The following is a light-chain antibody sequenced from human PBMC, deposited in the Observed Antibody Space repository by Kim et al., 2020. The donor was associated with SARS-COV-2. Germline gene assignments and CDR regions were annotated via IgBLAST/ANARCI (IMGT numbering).Light chain of an antibody. CDR3: QQYNDWPPTYT. Sequence: SPGDTATPSCRASQSISSNLAWYQQTPGQAPRLLIQNAATRATGIPARFRGSGFATEFTLTISSLQSEDFAVYYCQQYNDWPPTYTFGQGTKLEI. V-gene: IGKV3-15*01. CDR1: QSISSN. J-gene: IGKJ2*01. CDR2: NAA.